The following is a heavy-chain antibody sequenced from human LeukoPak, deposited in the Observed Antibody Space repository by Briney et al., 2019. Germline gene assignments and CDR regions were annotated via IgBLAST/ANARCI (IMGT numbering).Heavy chain of an antibody. V-gene: IGHV1-58*02. CDR3: ARETDTAMVIAH. J-gene: IGHJ4*02. Sequence: ASVKVSCKASGFTFTSSAMQWVRQARGQRLEWIGWIVVGSGNTNYAQKFQERVTITRDMSTSTAYMELSSLRSEDTAVYYCARETDTAMVIAHWGQGTLVTVSS. D-gene: IGHD5-18*01. CDR1: GFTFTSSA. CDR2: IVVGSGNT.